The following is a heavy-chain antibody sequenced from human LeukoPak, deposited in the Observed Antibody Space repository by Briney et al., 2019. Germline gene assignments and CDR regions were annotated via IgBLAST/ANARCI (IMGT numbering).Heavy chain of an antibody. V-gene: IGHV1-46*01. D-gene: IGHD5-12*01. CDR3: ARVGYSGYDSRPVFNY. CDR2: IYPRDGST. J-gene: IGHJ4*02. Sequence: ASVKVSCKASGYTFTSNYIHWVRQAPGQGLEWMGMIYPRDGSTSYAQKFQGRVTVTRATSASTAYMELSSLRSEDTAVYYCARVGYSGYDSRPVFNYWGQGTLVTVSS. CDR1: GYTFTSNY.